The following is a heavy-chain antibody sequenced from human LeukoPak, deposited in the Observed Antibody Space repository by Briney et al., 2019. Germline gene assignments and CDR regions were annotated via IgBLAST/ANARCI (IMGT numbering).Heavy chain of an antibody. Sequence: GASVKVSCKASGYTFTSYGISWVRQAPGQGLEWMGWISAYNGNTNYAQKLQGRVTMTTDTSTGTAYMELRSLRSDDTAVYYCARDFGPYGSGSYWNYWGQGTLVTVSS. CDR1: GYTFTSYG. V-gene: IGHV1-18*01. CDR2: ISAYNGNT. CDR3: ARDFGPYGSGSYWNY. J-gene: IGHJ4*02. D-gene: IGHD3-10*01.